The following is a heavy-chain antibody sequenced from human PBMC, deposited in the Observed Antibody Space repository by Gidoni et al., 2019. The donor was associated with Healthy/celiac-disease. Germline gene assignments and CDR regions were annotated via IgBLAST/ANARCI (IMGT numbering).Heavy chain of an antibody. CDR2: IYYSGST. J-gene: IGHJ4*02. V-gene: IGHV4-39*01. CDR3: ARTVRNWDPYYFDY. CDR1: VGSISSSSYY. D-gene: IGHD7-27*01. Sequence: QLQLQESGPGLVKPSEPLSLPCTVSVGSISSSSYYWGWIRQPPGKGLEWIGSIYYSGSTYYNPSLKSRVTISVDTSKNQFSLKLSSVTAADTAVYYCARTVRNWDPYYFDYRGQGTLVTVSS.